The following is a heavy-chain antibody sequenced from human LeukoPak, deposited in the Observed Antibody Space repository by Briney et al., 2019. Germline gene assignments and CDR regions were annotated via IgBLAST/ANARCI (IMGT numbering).Heavy chain of an antibody. CDR2: FDPEDGET. CDR3: ATRGCSSTSCYAPFDP. V-gene: IGHV1-24*01. D-gene: IGHD2-2*01. J-gene: IGHJ5*02. CDR1: GYTLTELS. Sequence: GASVKVSCKVSGYTLTELSMHWVRQAPGKGLELMGGFDPEDGETIYAQKFQGRVTMTEDTSTDTAYMELSSLRSEDTAVYYCATRGCSSTSCYAPFDPWGQGTLVTVSS.